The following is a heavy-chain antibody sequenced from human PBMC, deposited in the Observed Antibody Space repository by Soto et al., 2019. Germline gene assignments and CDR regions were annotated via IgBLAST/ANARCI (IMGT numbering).Heavy chain of an antibody. Sequence: SETLSLTCTVSGGSISSSDYYWSWIRQPPGKGLEWIGYIYYSGSTYYNPSLKSRITISVDTSKNQFSLKLSSVTAADTAMYYCARGLTTVTTGFDPWGQGTLVTVSS. CDR2: IYYSGST. J-gene: IGHJ5*02. CDR3: ARGLTTVTTGFDP. V-gene: IGHV4-31*03. D-gene: IGHD4-4*01. CDR1: GGSISSSDYY.